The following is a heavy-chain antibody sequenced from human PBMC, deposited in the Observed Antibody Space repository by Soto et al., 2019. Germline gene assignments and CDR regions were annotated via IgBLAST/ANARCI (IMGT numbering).Heavy chain of an antibody. V-gene: IGHV1-18*01. J-gene: IGHJ5*02. D-gene: IGHD2-15*01. Sequence: ASVKVSCKASGYTFTSYGISWVRQAPGQGLEWMGWISAYNGNTNYAQKLQGRVTMTTDTSTSTAYMELSSLRSEDTAVYYCARDPKYCSGGSCYPNWFDPWGQGTLVTVSS. CDR3: ARDPKYCSGGSCYPNWFDP. CDR1: GYTFTSYG. CDR2: ISAYNGNT.